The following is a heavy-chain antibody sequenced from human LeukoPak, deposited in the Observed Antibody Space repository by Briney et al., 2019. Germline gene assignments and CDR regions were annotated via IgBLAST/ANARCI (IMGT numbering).Heavy chain of an antibody. V-gene: IGHV3-23*01. J-gene: IGHJ4*02. CDR2: INDNAGST. D-gene: IGHD3-16*02. CDR1: GFTFSSYA. Sequence: GGSLRLSCAAFGFTFSSYAMSWVRQAPGKGLEWVSGINDNAGSTYYADSVKGRFTISRDTSKNTLYLQMNSLRADDTAVYYCAKAAQLPYYFDCWGQGTLVTVSS. CDR3: AKAAQLPYYFDC.